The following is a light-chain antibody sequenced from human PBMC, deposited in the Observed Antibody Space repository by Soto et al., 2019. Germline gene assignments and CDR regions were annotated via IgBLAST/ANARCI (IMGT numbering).Light chain of an antibody. CDR1: QNVSNW. Sequence: DVEMTQSPSTLPTSIGDRVTINCRASQNVSNWLAWYQQKPGKAPKLLIYKASSLESGVPSRFSGSGSGTEFTLTISSLQPDDFATYYCQQYNSYPWTFGQGTKVEIK. CDR2: KAS. J-gene: IGKJ1*01. CDR3: QQYNSYPWT. V-gene: IGKV1-5*03.